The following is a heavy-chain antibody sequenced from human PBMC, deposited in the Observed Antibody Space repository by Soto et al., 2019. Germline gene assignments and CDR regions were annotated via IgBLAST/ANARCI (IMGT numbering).Heavy chain of an antibody. Sequence: QLHLVQSGAEVKKPGSSLKVSCKASGGTFSNSGISWVRQAPGQGLEWMGGIIPIFDTTNYAQKLQGRITIIADESTTTAYMELSGLKSEDTAVYFCARGGDSSSLRAFYSYGFDVWGQGTSVTVSS. CDR1: GGTFSNSG. V-gene: IGHV1-69*01. CDR2: IIPIFDTT. CDR3: ARGGDSSSLRAFYSYGFDV. J-gene: IGHJ6*02. D-gene: IGHD6-6*01.